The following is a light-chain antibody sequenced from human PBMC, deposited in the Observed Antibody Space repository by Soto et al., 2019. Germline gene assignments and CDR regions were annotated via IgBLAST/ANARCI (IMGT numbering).Light chain of an antibody. CDR1: QDISNY. V-gene: IGKV1-33*01. J-gene: IGKJ5*01. Sequence: DIQMTPSPSSLSASVGDRVTITCQASQDISNYLNWYQQKPGKAPKLLIYDASNLETGVPSRFSGSGSGTEFTLTISSLQPEDFATYYCQQLNSYPITFGQGTRLEIK. CDR3: QQLNSYPIT. CDR2: DAS.